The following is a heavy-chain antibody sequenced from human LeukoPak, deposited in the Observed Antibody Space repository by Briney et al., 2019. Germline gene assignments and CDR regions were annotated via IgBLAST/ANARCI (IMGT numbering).Heavy chain of an antibody. Sequence: GESLKISCKGSGYSFTSYWIGWVRQMPGKGLEWMGIIYPGDSDTRYSPSFQGQVTISADESISTAYLQWSSLKASDTAMYYCARHVNIAAAGDNWFDPWGQGTLVTVSS. CDR3: ARHVNIAAAGDNWFDP. D-gene: IGHD6-13*01. J-gene: IGHJ5*02. CDR1: GYSFTSYW. CDR2: IYPGDSDT. V-gene: IGHV5-51*01.